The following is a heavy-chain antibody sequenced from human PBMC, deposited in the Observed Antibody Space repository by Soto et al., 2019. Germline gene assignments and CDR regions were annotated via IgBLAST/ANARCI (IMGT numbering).Heavy chain of an antibody. D-gene: IGHD3-22*01. J-gene: IGHJ6*02. CDR1: GGSISSGGYY. CDR3: ARKDSSGYYGMDV. CDR2: IYYSGST. Sequence: QVQLQESGPGLVKPSQTLSLTCTVSGGSISSGGYYWSWIRQHPGKGLEWIGYIYYSGSTYYNPSLKSGVTRSVDTFKNQFTLKLSSVTAADTAVYYCARKDSSGYYGMDVWGQGTTVTVSS. V-gene: IGHV4-31*03.